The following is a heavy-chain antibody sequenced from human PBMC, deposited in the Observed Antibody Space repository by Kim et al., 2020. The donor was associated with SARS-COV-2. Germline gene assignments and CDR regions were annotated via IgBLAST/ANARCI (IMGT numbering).Heavy chain of an antibody. D-gene: IGHD2-2*01. CDR2: IYHSGST. Sequence: SETLSLTCAVSGGSISSGGYSWSWIRQPPGKGLEWIGYIYHSGSTYYNPSLKSRVTISVDRSKNQFSLKLSSVTAADTAVYYCARLTYCSSTSCYSSAFDIWGQGTMVTVSS. CDR3: ARLTYCSSTSCYSSAFDI. J-gene: IGHJ3*02. CDR1: GGSISSGGYS. V-gene: IGHV4-30-2*01.